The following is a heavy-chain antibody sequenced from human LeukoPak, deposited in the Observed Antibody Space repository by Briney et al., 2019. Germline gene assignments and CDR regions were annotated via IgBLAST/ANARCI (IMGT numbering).Heavy chain of an antibody. J-gene: IGHJ4*02. CDR2: IYYSGST. CDR3: ARHGYDSSGYYSYIFDY. V-gene: IGHV4-59*08. D-gene: IGHD3-22*01. Sequence: PSETLSLTCTVSGGSISGYYWGWIRQPPGKGLEWIGYIYYSGSTNYNPSLKSRVTISVDTSKNQFSLKLSSVTAADTAVYYCARHGYDSSGYYSYIFDYWGQGTLVTVSS. CDR1: GGSISGYY.